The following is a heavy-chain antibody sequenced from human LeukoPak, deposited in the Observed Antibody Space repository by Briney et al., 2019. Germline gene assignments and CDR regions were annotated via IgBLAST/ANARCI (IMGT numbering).Heavy chain of an antibody. Sequence: PGGSLRLSCAASGFTVNNNYMSWVRQAPGRGLEWVSAIYSGGYTYYAGSVKGRFTISRDNSKNTLYLQMNSLRAEDTAIYYCMTAAGYNFGQYWGQGTLVTVSS. D-gene: IGHD5-18*01. V-gene: IGHV3-53*01. CDR1: GFTVNNNY. CDR2: IYSGGYT. J-gene: IGHJ4*02. CDR3: MTAAGYNFGQY.